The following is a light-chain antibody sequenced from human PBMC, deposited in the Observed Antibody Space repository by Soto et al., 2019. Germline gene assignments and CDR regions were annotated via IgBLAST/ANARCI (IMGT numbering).Light chain of an antibody. CDR2: AAS. V-gene: IGKV1-39*01. Sequence: ILVTPSLSDIASILGGAFTISDRASQSISSYLNWYQQKPGKAPKLLIYAASSLQSGVPSRFSGSGSGTDFTLTISSLQPEDFATYYCQLTYSTPNSFGGGTKVDIK. J-gene: IGKJ4*01. CDR3: QLTYSTPNS. CDR1: QSISSY.